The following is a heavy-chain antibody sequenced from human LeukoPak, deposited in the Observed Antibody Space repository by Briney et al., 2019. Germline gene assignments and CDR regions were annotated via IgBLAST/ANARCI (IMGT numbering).Heavy chain of an antibody. CDR3: ARGSQVDDFWSGYRAPLDY. D-gene: IGHD3-3*01. J-gene: IGHJ4*02. Sequence: PSQTLSLTCTASGGSISSGGYYWSWIRQPPGKGLEWIGYIYHSGSTYYNPSLKSRVTISVDRSKNQFSLKLSSVTAADTAVYFCARGSQVDDFWSGYRAPLDYWGQGTLVTVSS. CDR1: GGSISSGGYY. V-gene: IGHV4-30-2*01. CDR2: IYHSGST.